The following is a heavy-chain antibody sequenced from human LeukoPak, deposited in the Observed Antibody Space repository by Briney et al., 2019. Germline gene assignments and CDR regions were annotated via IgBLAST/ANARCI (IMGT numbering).Heavy chain of an antibody. CDR3: GEVQTVNKFDY. Sequence: GGSLRLSCAASGFTVSSNYMSWVRQAPGKGLEWVSVIYSGGSTYYADSVKGRFTISRDNSKNTLYLQMNSLRAEDTAVYYCGEVQTVNKFDYWGRGTLVTVSS. D-gene: IGHD1-1*01. J-gene: IGHJ4*01. V-gene: IGHV3-66*01. CDR2: IYSGGST. CDR1: GFTVSSNY.